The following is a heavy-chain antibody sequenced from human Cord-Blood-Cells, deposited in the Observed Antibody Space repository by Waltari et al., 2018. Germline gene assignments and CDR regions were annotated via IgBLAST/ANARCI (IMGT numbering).Heavy chain of an antibody. CDR3: ASVVPAAVNYYYYGMDV. J-gene: IGHJ6*02. D-gene: IGHD2-2*01. CDR1: GGTFSSYA. Sequence: QVQLVQSGAEVKKPGSSVKVSCKASGGTFSSYAISWVRQAPGQGLEWMGGIIPIFGTANYAQKFQGRVTITADKSTSTAYMELSSLRSEDTAVYYCASVVPAAVNYYYYGMDVWGQGTTVTVSS. V-gene: IGHV1-69*06. CDR2: IIPIFGTA.